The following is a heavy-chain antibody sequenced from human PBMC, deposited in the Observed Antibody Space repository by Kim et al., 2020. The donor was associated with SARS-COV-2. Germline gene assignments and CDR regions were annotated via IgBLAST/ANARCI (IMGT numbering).Heavy chain of an antibody. Sequence: ASVKVSCKPSGYTFTSYYMHWVRQAPGQGLEWMGIINPSGGSTSYAQKFQGRVTMTRDTSTSTVYMELSSLRSEDTAVYYCARDPTPTATVVMWDYYYGMDVWGQGTAVTVSS. CDR3: ARDPTPTATVVMWDYYYGMDV. J-gene: IGHJ6*02. CDR1: GYTFTSYY. CDR2: INPSGGST. D-gene: IGHD5-18*01. V-gene: IGHV1-46*03.